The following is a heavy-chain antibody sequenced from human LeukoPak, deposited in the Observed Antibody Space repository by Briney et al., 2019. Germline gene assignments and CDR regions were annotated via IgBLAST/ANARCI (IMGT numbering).Heavy chain of an antibody. D-gene: IGHD3-22*01. V-gene: IGHV3-48*03. J-gene: IGHJ3*02. CDR1: GFTFSSYE. CDR3: ASVGDSGYYPHDAFDI. CDR2: ISSSGSTI. Sequence: GGSLRLSCAASGFTFSSYEMNWVRQAPGKGLEWVSYISSSGSTIYYADSVKGRFTISRDNAKNSLYLQMNSLRAEDTAVYYCASVGDSGYYPHDAFDIWGQGTMVTVSS.